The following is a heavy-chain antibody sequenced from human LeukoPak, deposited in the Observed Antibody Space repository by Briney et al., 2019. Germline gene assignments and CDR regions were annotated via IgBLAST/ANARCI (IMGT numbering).Heavy chain of an antibody. CDR3: ARAISGSTYYFDY. CDR1: GFTVSSNY. D-gene: IGHD1-26*01. V-gene: IGHV3-66*01. J-gene: IGHJ4*02. Sequence: GGSLRLSCAASGFTVSSNYMSWVRQAPGKGLEWVSVIYSGGSTYYADSVKGRFTISRDNSKNTLYLQMNSLRAEDTAAYYCARAISGSTYYFDYWGQGTLVTVSS. CDR2: IYSGGST.